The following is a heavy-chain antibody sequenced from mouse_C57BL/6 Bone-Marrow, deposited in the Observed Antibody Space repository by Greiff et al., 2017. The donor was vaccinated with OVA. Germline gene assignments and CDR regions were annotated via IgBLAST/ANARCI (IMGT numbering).Heavy chain of an antibody. CDR1: GYTFTSYW. J-gene: IGHJ1*03. Sequence: VQLQQPGAELVMPGASVKLSCKASGYTFTSYWMHWVKQRPGQGLEWIGEIDPSDSYTNYNQKFKGKSTLTVDKSSSTAYMQLSSLTSEDSAVYYCAREAYYYGSSWYFDVWGTGTTVTVSS. CDR2: IDPSDSYT. D-gene: IGHD1-1*01. V-gene: IGHV1-69*01. CDR3: AREAYYYGSSWYFDV.